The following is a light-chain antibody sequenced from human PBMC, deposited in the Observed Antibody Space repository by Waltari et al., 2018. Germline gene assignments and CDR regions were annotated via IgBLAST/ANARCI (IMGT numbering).Light chain of an antibody. CDR2: LGS. J-gene: IGKJ1*01. CDR1: QSLLYSNGYNY. V-gene: IGKV2-28*01. Sequence: DIVMTQSPLSLPVTPGEPASIFCRSSQSLLYSNGYNYLDWYLQKPGQSPQLLIYLGSNRASGVPDRFSGSGSGTDFTLKISRVEAEDVGVYYCMQALQTPPAFGQGTKVEIK. CDR3: MQALQTPPA.